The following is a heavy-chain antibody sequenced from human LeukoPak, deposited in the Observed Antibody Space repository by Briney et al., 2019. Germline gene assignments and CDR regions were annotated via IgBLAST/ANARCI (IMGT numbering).Heavy chain of an antibody. Sequence: SQTLSLTCAISGDSVSTNSGTWTWLRQSPSRGLEWLGRTYYRSKWNNDYAVSMKSRITINPDTSKNQFSLQLNSVTPEDTAVYYCARLVGASWFDSWGQGTLVTVSS. CDR1: GDSVSTNSGT. V-gene: IGHV6-1*01. CDR2: TYYRSKWNN. D-gene: IGHD1-26*01. J-gene: IGHJ5*01. CDR3: ARLVGASWFDS.